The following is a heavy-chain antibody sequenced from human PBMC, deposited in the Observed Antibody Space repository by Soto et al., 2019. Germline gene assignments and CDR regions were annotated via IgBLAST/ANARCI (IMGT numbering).Heavy chain of an antibody. CDR2: ISSSSSTI. V-gene: IGHV3-11*01. Sequence: PGGSLRLSCAASGFTFSDYYMSWIRQAPGKGLEWVSYISSSSSTIRYADSVKGRFTISRDNAKNSLYLQMNSLSAEDTAVYYCARDRYCSSTSCYILGTYYYYGMDVWGQGTTVTVSS. CDR3: ARDRYCSSTSCYILGTYYYYGMDV. J-gene: IGHJ6*02. D-gene: IGHD2-2*02. CDR1: GFTFSDYY.